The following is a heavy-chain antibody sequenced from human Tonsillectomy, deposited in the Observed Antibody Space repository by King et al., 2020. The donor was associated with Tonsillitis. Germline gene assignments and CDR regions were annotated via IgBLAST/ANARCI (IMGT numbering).Heavy chain of an antibody. CDR1: GYNFTNYW. Sequence: DVQLVQSGAEVKKPGESLKISCKASGYNFTNYWIGWVRQMPGKGLEWMGIIYPYDSETRYSPSFQGQVTISADKSISTAYLQWSSLKASDTAMYYCARQVGSSSSVYYYYMDVWGKGTTVTVSS. V-gene: IGHV5-51*01. D-gene: IGHD6-6*01. CDR2: IYPYDSET. J-gene: IGHJ6*03. CDR3: ARQVGSSSSVYYYYMDV.